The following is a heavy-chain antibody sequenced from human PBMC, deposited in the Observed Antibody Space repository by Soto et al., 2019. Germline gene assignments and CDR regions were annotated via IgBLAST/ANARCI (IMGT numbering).Heavy chain of an antibody. V-gene: IGHV3-72*01. Sequence: GGSLRLSCAASGFTFSDHYMDWVRQAPGKGLEWVGRTRNKANSYTTEYAASVKGRLPISRGDSKNSLYLQMNSLKTEDTAVYYCGRRHYCSGGSCYSVGYYMDVWGKGTTVTVSS. J-gene: IGHJ6*03. CDR3: GRRHYCSGGSCYSVGYYMDV. D-gene: IGHD2-15*01. CDR2: TRNKANSYTT. CDR1: GFTFSDHY.